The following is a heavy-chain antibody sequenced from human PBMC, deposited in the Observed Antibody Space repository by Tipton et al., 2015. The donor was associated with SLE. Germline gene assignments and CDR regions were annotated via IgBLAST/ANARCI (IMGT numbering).Heavy chain of an antibody. V-gene: IGHV4-59*12. D-gene: IGHD6-6*01. J-gene: IGHJ4*02. Sequence: TLSLTCTVSGGSIRDYYWSWIRQPPGKGLEWIGYIYYSGSTDSNPSLKSRVTISMDTSTNQFSLRLSSVTAADTAVYYCARLIAARLPFDYWGKGTLVTVSS. CDR2: IYYSGST. CDR3: ARLIAARLPFDY. CDR1: GGSIRDYY.